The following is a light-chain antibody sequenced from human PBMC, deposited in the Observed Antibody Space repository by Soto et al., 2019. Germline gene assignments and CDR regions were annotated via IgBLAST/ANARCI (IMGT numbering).Light chain of an antibody. V-gene: IGLV8-61*01. CDR1: SGSVSTSYY. CDR3: VLHMGSGTVV. Sequence: QTVVTQEPSFSVSPGGTVTLTCGLSSGSVSTSYYPSWYQQTPGQAPRTLIYSTNTRSSGVPDRFSGSILGNKAALTITGAQADDESDYYCVLHMGSGTVVYGGGTQLTVL. J-gene: IGLJ2*01. CDR2: STN.